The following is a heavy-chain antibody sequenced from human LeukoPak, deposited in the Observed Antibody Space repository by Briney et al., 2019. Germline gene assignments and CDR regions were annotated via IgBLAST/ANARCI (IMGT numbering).Heavy chain of an antibody. D-gene: IGHD6-19*01. CDR2: IYYSGST. V-gene: IGHV4-59*01. J-gene: IGHJ4*02. CDR3: AREGDSSGWYFDY. Sequence: SETLSLTCNVSGGSISSYYWSWIRHPPGEGLEWIGYIYYSGSTNYNPSLTSRVTLSVDTSKIQFSLRLSSVTAADTAVYYCAREGDSSGWYFDYWGQGTLVTVSS. CDR1: GGSISSYY.